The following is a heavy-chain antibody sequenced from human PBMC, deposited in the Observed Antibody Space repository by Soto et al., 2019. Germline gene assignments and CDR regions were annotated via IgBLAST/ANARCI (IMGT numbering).Heavy chain of an antibody. Sequence: EVELVESGGGLGQPGGALRLSCTASGFTFSTYEMNWVRQAPGKWLGWVAYITGSGGAIYFADSVKGRFSISRDNAKNALYLEMNRLRAEDTAVYYCARVTTEVKPAIIPPYSGMDVWGQGTTVTVSS. CDR1: GFTFSTYE. V-gene: IGHV3-48*03. J-gene: IGHJ6*02. CDR3: ARVTTEVKPAIIPPYSGMDV. CDR2: ITGSGGAI. D-gene: IGHD2-2*02.